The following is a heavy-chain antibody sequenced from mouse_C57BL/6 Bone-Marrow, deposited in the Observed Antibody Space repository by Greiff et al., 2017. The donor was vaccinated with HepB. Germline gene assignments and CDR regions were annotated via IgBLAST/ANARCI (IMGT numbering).Heavy chain of an antibody. CDR2: INPNNGGT. Sequence: DVKLVESGPELVKPGASVKIPCKASGYTFTDYNMDWVKQSHGKSLEWIGDINPNNGGTIYNQKFKGKATLTVDKSSSTAYMELRSLTSEDTAVYYCARPVLGVAWFAYWGQGTLVTVSA. V-gene: IGHV1-18*01. J-gene: IGHJ3*01. CDR1: GYTFTDYN. CDR3: ARPVLGVAWFAY. D-gene: IGHD3-3*01.